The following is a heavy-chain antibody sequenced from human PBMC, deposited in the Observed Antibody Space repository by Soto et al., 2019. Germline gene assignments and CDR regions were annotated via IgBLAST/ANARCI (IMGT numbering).Heavy chain of an antibody. D-gene: IGHD2-2*01. J-gene: IGHJ5*02. Sequence: SETLSLTCTVSGGSISRYYWSWIRQPPGKGLEWIGYIYYSGSTNYNPSLKSRVTISVDTSKNQFSLKLSSVTAADTAVYYCARGAIVVVPRRWFDPWGQGTLVTVSS. CDR2: IYYSGST. CDR1: GGSISRYY. V-gene: IGHV4-59*12. CDR3: ARGAIVVVPRRWFDP.